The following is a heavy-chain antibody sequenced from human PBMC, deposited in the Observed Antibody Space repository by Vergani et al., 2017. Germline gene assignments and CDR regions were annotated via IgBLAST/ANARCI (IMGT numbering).Heavy chain of an antibody. CDR3: ARVGTMVRGVISSFDY. CDR1: GGSISSYY. V-gene: IGHV4-59*01. D-gene: IGHD3-10*01. J-gene: IGHJ4*02. Sequence: QVQLQESGPGLVKPSETLSLTCTVSGGSISSYYWSWIRQPPGKGLEWIGYIYYSGSTNYNPSLKSRVTISVDTSKIQFSLKLSSVTAADTAVYYCARVGTMVRGVISSFDYWGQGTLVTVSS. CDR2: IYYSGST.